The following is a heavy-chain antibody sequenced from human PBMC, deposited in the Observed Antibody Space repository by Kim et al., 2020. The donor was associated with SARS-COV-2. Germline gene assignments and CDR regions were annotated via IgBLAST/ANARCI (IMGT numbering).Heavy chain of an antibody. D-gene: IGHD3-22*01. V-gene: IGHV3-48*02. CDR2: ISSSSSTI. CDR1: GFTFSSYS. Sequence: GGSLRLSCAASGFTFSSYSMNWVRQAPGKGLEWVSYISSSSSTIYYADSVKGRFTISRDNAKNSLYLQMNSLRDEDTAVYYCARDLYYDSSGYREDYWGQGTLVTVSS. J-gene: IGHJ4*02. CDR3: ARDLYYDSSGYREDY.